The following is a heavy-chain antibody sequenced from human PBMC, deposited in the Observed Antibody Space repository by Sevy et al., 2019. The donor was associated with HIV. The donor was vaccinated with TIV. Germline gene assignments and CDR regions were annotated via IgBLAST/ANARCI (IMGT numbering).Heavy chain of an antibody. D-gene: IGHD2-8*01. CDR1: GFTFSKYS. J-gene: IGHJ4*02. CDR2: LSFGCGEI. CDR3: AREGCTKPHDY. V-gene: IGHV3-23*01. Sequence: GSLRLSCAASGFTFSKYSMSWVRQPPGKWLEWVSTLSFGCGEINYADSVKGRFTISRDNSKSSVYLQMNNLRPEDTAVYYCAREGCTKPHDYSGQGTLVTVSS.